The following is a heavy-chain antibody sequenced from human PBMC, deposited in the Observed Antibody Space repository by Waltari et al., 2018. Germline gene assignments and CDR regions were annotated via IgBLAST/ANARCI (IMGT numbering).Heavy chain of an antibody. Sequence: EVQLVESGGGLVQPGGSLRLSFAASGLTFRSYWMSWVRQAPGKGLEWVANIKQDGSEKYYVDSVKGRFTISRDNAKNSLYLQMNSLRAEDTAVYYCARDRGSQYFFDYWGQGTLVTVSS. CDR2: IKQDGSEK. CDR3: ARDRGSQYFFDY. V-gene: IGHV3-7*01. CDR1: GLTFRSYW. J-gene: IGHJ4*02. D-gene: IGHD5-12*01.